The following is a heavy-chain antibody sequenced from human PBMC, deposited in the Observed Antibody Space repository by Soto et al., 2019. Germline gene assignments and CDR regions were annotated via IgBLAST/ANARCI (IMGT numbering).Heavy chain of an antibody. CDR3: VQGRYPTMATPLDH. Sequence: HPGGSLRLSCAASGFTFDNCGMHWVRQAPGKGLEWVAGISWDSSTIGYADSVKGRFIISRDDAKNSLYLQMDSLRGEDTALYYCVQGRYPTMATPLDHWGQGTQVTVSS. CDR2: ISWDSSTI. D-gene: IGHD2-15*01. CDR1: GFTFDNCG. V-gene: IGHV3-9*01. J-gene: IGHJ4*02.